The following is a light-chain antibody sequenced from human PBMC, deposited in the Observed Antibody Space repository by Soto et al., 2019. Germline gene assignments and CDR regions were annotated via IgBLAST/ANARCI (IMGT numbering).Light chain of an antibody. CDR1: SSDVGGYNY. Sequence: QSVLTQPASVSGSPGQSITISCTGTSSDVGGYNYVSWYQQHPGKAPKLMIYEVSNRPSGVSNRFSGSKSGHTASLTISGLQAEDEADYYCSSYTSSTSLLYVFGTGTKVTVL. CDR2: EVS. J-gene: IGLJ1*01. V-gene: IGLV2-14*01. CDR3: SSYTSSTSLLYV.